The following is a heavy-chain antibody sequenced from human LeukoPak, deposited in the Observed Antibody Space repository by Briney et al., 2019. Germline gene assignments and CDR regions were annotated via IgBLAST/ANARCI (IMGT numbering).Heavy chain of an antibody. CDR2: INQDGSET. J-gene: IGHJ4*02. D-gene: IGHD6-13*01. Sequence: GGSLRLSCAASGFTFSAYRMSWVRQAPGKGLEWVADINQDGSETYHVASMKGRFTISRDNAKNSLFLQMNSLRAEDTAVYYCARRGGSSRGSQGDDYWGQGTLVTVSS. V-gene: IGHV3-7*05. CDR1: GFTFSAYR. CDR3: ARRGGSSRGSQGDDY.